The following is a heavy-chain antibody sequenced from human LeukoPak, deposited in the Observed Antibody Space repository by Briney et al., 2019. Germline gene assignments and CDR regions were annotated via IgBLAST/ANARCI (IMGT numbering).Heavy chain of an antibody. CDR2: IYYSGST. V-gene: IGHV4-61*05. Sequence: PSETLSLTCTVSGGSVSSSGSFWVWIRQPPGKGLEWIGYIYYSGSTNFKSPLKSRVTMSGDTSKSQFSLKLNSVTAADTAVYYCARAYDSSGYYCDYWGQGTLVTVSS. J-gene: IGHJ4*02. D-gene: IGHD3-22*01. CDR3: ARAYDSSGYYCDY. CDR1: GGSVSSSGSF.